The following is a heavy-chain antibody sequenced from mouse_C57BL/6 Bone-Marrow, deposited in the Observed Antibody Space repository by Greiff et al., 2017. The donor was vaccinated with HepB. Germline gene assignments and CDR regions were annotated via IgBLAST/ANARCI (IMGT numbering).Heavy chain of an antibody. D-gene: IGHD2-3*01. CDR1: GFSLTSYG. V-gene: IGHV2-2*01. CDR2: IWSGGST. J-gene: IGHJ4*01. Sequence: VKLMESGPGLVQPSQSLSITCTVSGFSLTSYGVHWVRQSPGKGLEWLGVIWSGGSTDYNAAFISRLSISKDNSKSQVFFTMNSLTADDTSIYYCSRSPRDGYLYYYAMDYWGQGTSVTVSS. CDR3: SRSPRDGYLYYYAMDY.